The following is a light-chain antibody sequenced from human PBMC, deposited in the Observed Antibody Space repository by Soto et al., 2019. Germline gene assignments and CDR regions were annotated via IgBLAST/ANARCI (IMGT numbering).Light chain of an antibody. CDR2: DVS. Sequence: ALTQPASVSGSPGQSITISCTGTSSDFGSYNYVSWYQQHPGKAPKLMIYDVSNRPSGVSNRFSGSKSGNTASLTISGLQAEDEADYYCNSYTGSSTPYVFGTGTKVPVL. J-gene: IGLJ1*01. CDR1: SSDFGSYNY. V-gene: IGLV2-14*03. CDR3: NSYTGSSTPYV.